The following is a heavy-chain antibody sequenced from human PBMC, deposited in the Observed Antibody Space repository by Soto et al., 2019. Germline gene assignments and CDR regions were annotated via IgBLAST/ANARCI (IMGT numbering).Heavy chain of an antibody. D-gene: IGHD1-26*01. Sequence: PSETLSLTCAVSGGSISSGGYSWSWIRQPPGKGLEWIGYIYHSGSTYYNPSLKSRVTISVDRSKNQFSLKLSSVTAADTAVYYCARDELGTDGYYYGMDVWGQGTTVTVSS. V-gene: IGHV4-30-2*01. J-gene: IGHJ6*02. CDR2: IYHSGST. CDR3: ARDELGTDGYYYGMDV. CDR1: GGSISSGGYS.